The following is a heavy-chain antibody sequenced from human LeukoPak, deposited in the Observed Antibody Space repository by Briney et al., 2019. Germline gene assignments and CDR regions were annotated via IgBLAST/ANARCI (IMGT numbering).Heavy chain of an antibody. CDR3: ARAPGSYYLGSFDY. Sequence: GGSLRLSCAASGFTFNSYVMSWVRQAPGKGLEWVSTISASGIGTYYADSVKGRFTVSRDNSKNTLYLQMNSLRAEDTAVYYCARAPGSYYLGSFDYWGQGTLVTVSS. CDR1: GFTFNSYV. J-gene: IGHJ4*02. D-gene: IGHD1-26*01. CDR2: ISASGIGT. V-gene: IGHV3-23*01.